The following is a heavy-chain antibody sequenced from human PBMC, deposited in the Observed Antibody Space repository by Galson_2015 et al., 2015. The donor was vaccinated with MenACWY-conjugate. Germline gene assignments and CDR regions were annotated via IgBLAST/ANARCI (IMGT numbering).Heavy chain of an antibody. V-gene: IGHV3-30*10. J-gene: IGHJ3*02. D-gene: IGHD5-24*01. CDR2: VSYDGSTK. CDR3: VRAEGWLRSAFDI. Sequence: LILSCAASGFRFSSYTLYWVRQAPGKGLEWVAVVSYDGSTKYYTDSVKGRFTISRDNSKNMVSLQMNSLRPEDTAVYYCVRAEGWLRSAFDIWGQGTMVTVSS. CDR1: GFRFSSYT.